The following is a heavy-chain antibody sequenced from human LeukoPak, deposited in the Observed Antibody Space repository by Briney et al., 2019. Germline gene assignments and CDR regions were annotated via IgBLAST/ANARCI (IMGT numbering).Heavy chain of an antibody. CDR3: ARSGGYCSSTSCYIRSHYYYYYGMDV. Sequence: GRSLRLSCAASGFTFSSYAMHWVRQAPGKGLEWVAVISYDGSNKYYADSVKGRFTISRDNSKNTMYLQMNSLRAEDTAVYYCARSGGYCSSTSCYIRSHYYYYYGMDVWGQGTTVTVSS. D-gene: IGHD2-2*02. V-gene: IGHV3-30*04. J-gene: IGHJ6*02. CDR2: ISYDGSNK. CDR1: GFTFSSYA.